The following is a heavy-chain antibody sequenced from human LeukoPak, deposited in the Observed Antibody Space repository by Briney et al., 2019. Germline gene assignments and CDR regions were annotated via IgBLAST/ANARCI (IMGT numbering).Heavy chain of an antibody. D-gene: IGHD1-26*01. V-gene: IGHV3-73*01. CDR2: IDKEKNPYAT. CDR3: TRDSGTYNWLDP. J-gene: IGHJ5*02. Sequence: GGSLRLSCAASGFTFSGSAIHWVRQSFGKGLEWIGHIDKEKNPYATASAYAVSVEGRFTVSRDDSKNMAFLQMSGLKTEDTALYFCTRDSGTYNWLDPWGQGTLVTVSS. CDR1: GFTFSGSA.